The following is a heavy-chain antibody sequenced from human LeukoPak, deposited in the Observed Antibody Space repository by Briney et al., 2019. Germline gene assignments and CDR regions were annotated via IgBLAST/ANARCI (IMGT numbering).Heavy chain of an antibody. CDR1: GGSIRTSSYY. CDR3: ARDMVRGVISGVGWFDP. Sequence: SETLSLTCTVSGGSIRTSSYYWGWIRQPPGKGLEWIGSIYYSGSIYSNGSLKSRVTISVETSKNQFSLKLSSVTAADTAVYYCARDMVRGVISGVGWFDPWGQGTLVTVSS. CDR2: IYYSGSI. D-gene: IGHD3-10*01. J-gene: IGHJ5*02. V-gene: IGHV4-39*07.